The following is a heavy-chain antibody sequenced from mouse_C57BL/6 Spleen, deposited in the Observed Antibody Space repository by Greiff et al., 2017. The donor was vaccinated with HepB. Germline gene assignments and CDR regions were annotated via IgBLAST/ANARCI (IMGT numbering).Heavy chain of an antibody. CDR1: GYSFTGYF. J-gene: IGHJ4*01. D-gene: IGHD3-1*01. CDR3: ARSGLDYYAMDY. V-gene: IGHV1-20*01. CDR2: INPYNGDT. Sequence: VQLQQSGPELVKPGDSVKISCKASGYSFTGYFMNWVMQSHGKSLEWIGRINPYNGDTFYNQKFKGKATLTVDKSSSTAHMELRSLTSEDSAVYYCARSGLDYYAMDYWGQGTSVTVSS.